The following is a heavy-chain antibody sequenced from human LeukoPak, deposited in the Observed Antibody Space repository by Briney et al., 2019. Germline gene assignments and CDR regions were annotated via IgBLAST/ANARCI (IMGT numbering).Heavy chain of an antibody. J-gene: IGHJ5*02. CDR2: VYPSDSDT. CDR1: GYSFTSYW. V-gene: IGHV5-51*01. Sequence: GESLKISCKCSGYSFTSYWIGWVRQMPGKGLEWMGIVYPSDSDTRYSPSFQGQVTIPADKSISTAYLQWSSLKASDTAMYYCARLPLTGNFPPWFDPWGQGTLVTVSS. D-gene: IGHD4-23*01. CDR3: ARLPLTGNFPPWFDP.